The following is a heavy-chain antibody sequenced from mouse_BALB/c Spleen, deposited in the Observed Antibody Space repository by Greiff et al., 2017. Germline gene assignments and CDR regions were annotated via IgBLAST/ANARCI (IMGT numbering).Heavy chain of an antibody. CDR3: TRGGGYDGGSLDY. CDR1: GFTFSSYT. J-gene: IGHJ2*01. Sequence: EVKVEESGGGLVKPGGSLKLSCAASGFTFSSYTMSWVRQTPEKRLEWVATISSGGSYTYYPDSVKGRFTISRDNAKNTLYLQMSSLKSEDTAMYYCTRGGGYDGGSLDYWGQGTTLTVSS. D-gene: IGHD2-2*01. V-gene: IGHV5-6-4*01. CDR2: ISSGGSYT.